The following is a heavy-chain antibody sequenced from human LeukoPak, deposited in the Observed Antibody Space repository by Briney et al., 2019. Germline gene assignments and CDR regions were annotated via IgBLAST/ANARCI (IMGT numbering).Heavy chain of an antibody. J-gene: IGHJ4*02. CDR2: INSDGRST. CDR1: GFTFSNYW. CDR3: ARDLGSSGFFDY. V-gene: IGHV3-74*01. Sequence: GGSLRLSCAASGFTFSNYWMHWVRQAPGKGLVWVSRINSDGRSTNYADSVKGRFTISRGNSRNTLYLQMNSLRAEDTAVYYCARDLGSSGFFDYWGQGTLVTVSP. D-gene: IGHD6-19*01.